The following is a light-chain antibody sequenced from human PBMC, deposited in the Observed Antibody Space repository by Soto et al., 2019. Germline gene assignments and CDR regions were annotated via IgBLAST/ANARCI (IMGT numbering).Light chain of an antibody. J-gene: IGKJ5*01. CDR2: WAS. CDR1: QSILYSSNNKNY. V-gene: IGKV4-1*01. CDR3: QFYGSSLIT. Sequence: DILMTQSPDSLAVSLGERATINCKSSQSILYSSNNKNYLVWYQQKPGQPPKVLIYWASTRESGVPDRFSGSGSGTDFTLTISRLEPEDSAVYYCQFYGSSLITFGQGTRLEIK.